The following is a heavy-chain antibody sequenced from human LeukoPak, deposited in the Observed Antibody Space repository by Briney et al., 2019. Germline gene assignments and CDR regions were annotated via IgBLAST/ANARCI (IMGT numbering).Heavy chain of an antibody. V-gene: IGHV1-18*01. J-gene: IGHJ6*02. CDR2: ISAYNGNT. CDR1: GYTFTSYG. Sequence: GASVKVSCKASGYTFTSYGISWVRQAPGQGLEWMGWISAYNGNTNYAQKLQGRVTMTTDTSTSTAYMELRSLRSDDTAVYYCARPVSDPRSIGAPSDIAAAGKGYYYGMDVWGQGTTVTVSS. CDR3: ARPVSDPRSIGAPSDIAAAGKGYYYGMDV. D-gene: IGHD6-13*01.